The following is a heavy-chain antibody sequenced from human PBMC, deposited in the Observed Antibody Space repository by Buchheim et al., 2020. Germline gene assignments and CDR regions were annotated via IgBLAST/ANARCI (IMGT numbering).Heavy chain of an antibody. Sequence: QVQLVESGGGVVQPGRSLRLSCAASGFTFSSYAMHWVRQAPGKGLEWVAVISYDGSNKYYADSVKGRFTISRDNSKNTLYLQMNSLRAEDTAVYYCAREPTTVTTSWFDPWGQGTL. CDR1: GFTFSSYA. D-gene: IGHD4-17*01. J-gene: IGHJ5*02. CDR3: AREPTTVTTSWFDP. V-gene: IGHV3-30-3*01. CDR2: ISYDGSNK.